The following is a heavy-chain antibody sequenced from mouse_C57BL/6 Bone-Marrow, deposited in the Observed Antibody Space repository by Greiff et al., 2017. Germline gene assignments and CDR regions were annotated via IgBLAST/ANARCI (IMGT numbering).Heavy chain of an antibody. J-gene: IGHJ4*01. Sequence: QVQLQQSGAELARPGASVKLSCKASGYTFTSYGISWVKQRTGQGLEWIGEIYPRSGNTYYNEKFKGKATLTADKSSSTAYMKLRSLTSEDSAVYVCARWMTTVVATYDYYAMDYWGQGTAVTVTS. CDR3: ARWMTTVVATYDYYAMDY. CDR2: IYPRSGNT. CDR1: GYTFTSYG. D-gene: IGHD1-1*01. V-gene: IGHV1-81*01.